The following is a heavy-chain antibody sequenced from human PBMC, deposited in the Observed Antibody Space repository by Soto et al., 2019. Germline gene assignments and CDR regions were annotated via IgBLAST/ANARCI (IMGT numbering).Heavy chain of an antibody. V-gene: IGHV1-69*01. J-gene: IGHJ6*02. CDR2: IIPIFGTA. CDR3: ARYIIGSGPAGKNYGMDV. D-gene: IGHD3-10*01. CDR1: GGTFSSYA. Sequence: QVQLVQSGAEVKKPGSSVKVSCKASGGTFSSYAISWVRQAPGQGLEWMGGIIPIFGTANYAQKFQGRVTITADESTSTADMELSSLRSEDTAVYYCARYIIGSGPAGKNYGMDVWGQGTTVTVSS.